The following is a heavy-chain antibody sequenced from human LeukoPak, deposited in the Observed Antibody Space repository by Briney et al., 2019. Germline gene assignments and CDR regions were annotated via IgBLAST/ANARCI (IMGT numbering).Heavy chain of an antibody. CDR2: ISGSGAKT. CDR1: GFTFSSYA. J-gene: IGHJ4*02. D-gene: IGHD3-10*01. CDR3: ARESQTFGDRFRYFDY. Sequence: PGGSLRLSCTASGFTFSSYAMSWVRQAPGKGLEWVSTISGSGAKTYYADSVKGRFTISRDNSKNTLYLQMNSLRAEDTAVYYCARESQTFGDRFRYFDYWGQGTLVTVSS. V-gene: IGHV3-23*01.